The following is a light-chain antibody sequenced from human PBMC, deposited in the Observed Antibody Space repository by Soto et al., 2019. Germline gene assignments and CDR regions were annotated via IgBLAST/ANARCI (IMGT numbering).Light chain of an antibody. Sequence: IQITQSPSSVSASLGDPVPIPLRASQLISSWLAWYQQKPGKAPKLLIYAASNLQSGVPSRFSGSEAGTDFTLTISSLQPEDFATYFCQQASSFPLTFGGGTKVEI. CDR1: QLISSW. CDR3: QQASSFPLT. J-gene: IGKJ4*01. V-gene: IGKV1-12*01. CDR2: AAS.